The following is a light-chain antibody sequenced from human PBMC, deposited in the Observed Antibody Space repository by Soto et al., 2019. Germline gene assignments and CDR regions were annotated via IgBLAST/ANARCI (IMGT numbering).Light chain of an antibody. J-gene: IGKJ2*01. V-gene: IGKV1-33*01. Sequence: DIQMTQSPSSLSASVGDRVTITCQASQDISNYLNWYQQKPGKAPKLLIYDISNLEIGVPSRFSGSGSGTDFTLTISSLQPEDTAVYYCQQYDKFPYTFGQGTKLELK. CDR2: DIS. CDR3: QQYDKFPYT. CDR1: QDISNY.